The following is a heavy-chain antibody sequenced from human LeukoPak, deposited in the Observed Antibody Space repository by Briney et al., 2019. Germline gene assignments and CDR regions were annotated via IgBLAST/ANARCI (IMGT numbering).Heavy chain of an antibody. V-gene: IGHV1-46*04. CDR1: GYTLTSYY. Sequence: GASVKVSCKASGYTLTSYYIHWVRQAPGQELEWVGIIIPSTGSTTYAQKLQGRVTMTRDTSTSTVYMELSSLISDDTAVYYCAREFHGGYFDYWGQGTLVTVSS. CDR3: AREFHGGYFDY. D-gene: IGHD3-16*01. CDR2: IIPSTGST. J-gene: IGHJ4*02.